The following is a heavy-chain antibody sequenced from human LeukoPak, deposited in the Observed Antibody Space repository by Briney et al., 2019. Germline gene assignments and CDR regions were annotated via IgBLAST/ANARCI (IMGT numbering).Heavy chain of an antibody. CDR2: IYYTGNT. CDR3: AREVSVLTTPNYYYYYYMDV. CDR1: GVSISSYY. J-gene: IGHJ6*03. V-gene: IGHV4-59*12. D-gene: IGHD3-9*01. Sequence: SETLSLTCTVSGVSISSYYWSWIRQPPGKGLEWIAFIYYTGNTNYNPSLKSRVTISVDTSKNQFSLKLSSVTAADTAVYYCAREVSVLTTPNYYYYYYMDVWGKGTTVTVSS.